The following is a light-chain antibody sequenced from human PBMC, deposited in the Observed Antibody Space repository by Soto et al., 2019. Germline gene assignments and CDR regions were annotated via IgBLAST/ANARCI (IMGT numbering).Light chain of an antibody. Sequence: EILMTQSPATLSVSPGERATLSCRAMQSVSNNLAWYQQKPGQAPRLLIYGAATRATGIPARFSGSGSGTEFTLTISSLQSEDFAVYYCQQYNYWPRTFGQGTKVDIK. CDR2: GAA. V-gene: IGKV3-15*01. J-gene: IGKJ1*01. CDR3: QQYNYWPRT. CDR1: QSVSNN.